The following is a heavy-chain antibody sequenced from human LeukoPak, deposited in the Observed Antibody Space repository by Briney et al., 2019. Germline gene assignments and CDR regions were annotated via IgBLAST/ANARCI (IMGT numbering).Heavy chain of an antibody. CDR3: ASSYYYDSSGYYDLFDY. CDR1: GGSISSGGYY. Sequence: SETQSLTCTVSGGSISSGGYYWSWIRQHPGKGLEWIGYIYYSGSTYYNPSLKSRVTISVDTSKNQFSLKLSSVTAADTAVYYCASSYYYDSSGYYDLFDYWGQGTLVTVSS. V-gene: IGHV4-31*03. J-gene: IGHJ4*02. D-gene: IGHD3-22*01. CDR2: IYYSGST.